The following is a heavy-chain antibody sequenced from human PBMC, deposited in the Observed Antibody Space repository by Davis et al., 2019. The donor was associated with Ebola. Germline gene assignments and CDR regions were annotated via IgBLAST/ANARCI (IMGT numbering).Heavy chain of an antibody. CDR1: GGPTSSSYY. V-gene: IGHV4-39*01. J-gene: IGHJ4*02. D-gene: IGHD1-26*01. CDR3: ARHLSGSYYKHFDY. CDR2: IYYSGST. Sequence: MPSETLSLTCAVSGGPTSSSYYWGWIRQPPGKGLEWIGSIYYSGSTYYNPSLKSRVTISVDTSKNQFSLKLSSVTAADTAVYYCARHLSGSYYKHFDYWGQGTLVTVSS.